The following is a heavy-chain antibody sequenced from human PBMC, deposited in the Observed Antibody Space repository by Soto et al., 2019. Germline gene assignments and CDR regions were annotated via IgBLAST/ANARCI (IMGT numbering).Heavy chain of an antibody. V-gene: IGHV1-3*01. CDR2: INAGNGNT. CDR1: GYTFTSYA. CDR3: AREMIEAAGTAYDYYGMDV. Sequence: ASVKVSCKASGYTFTSYAMHWVRQAPGQRLEWMGWINAGNGNTKYSQKFQGRVTITRDTSASTAYMELSSLRSEDTAVYYCAREMIEAAGTAYDYYGMDVWGQGTTVTVSS. D-gene: IGHD6-13*01. J-gene: IGHJ6*02.